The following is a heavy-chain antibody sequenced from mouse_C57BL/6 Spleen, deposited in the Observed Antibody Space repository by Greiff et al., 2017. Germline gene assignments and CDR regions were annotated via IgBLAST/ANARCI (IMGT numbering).Heavy chain of an antibody. CDR3: ARGVFDY. CDR2: IYPSDSET. CDR1: GYTFTSYW. J-gene: IGHJ2*01. Sequence: QVQLQQPGAELVRPGSSVKLSCKASGYTFTSYWMDWVKQRPGQGLEWNGNIYPSDSETHYNQKFKDKATLTVDKSSSTAYMQLSSLTSEDSAVYYCARGVFDYWGQGTTLTVSS. V-gene: IGHV1-61*01.